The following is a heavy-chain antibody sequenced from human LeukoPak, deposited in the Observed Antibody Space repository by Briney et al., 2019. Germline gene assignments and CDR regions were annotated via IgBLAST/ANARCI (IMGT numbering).Heavy chain of an antibody. J-gene: IGHJ3*02. CDR2: IYYSGYT. V-gene: IGHV4-59*01. CDR1: GGSISSYY. Sequence: PSETLSLTCTVSGGSISSYYWSWIRQPPGKGPEYIGYIYYSGYTNYNPSLKSRVTISVYTFKNQFSLQLSSVTAADTAVYYCARGHKAFDIWGQGTMVTVSS. CDR3: ARGHKAFDI.